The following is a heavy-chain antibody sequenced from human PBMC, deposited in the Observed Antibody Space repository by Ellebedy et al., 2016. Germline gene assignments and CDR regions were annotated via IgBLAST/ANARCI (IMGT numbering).Heavy chain of an antibody. V-gene: IGHV3-7*01. CDR1: GFTSSSYF. J-gene: IGHJ4*02. CDR2: IKQDGSEI. Sequence: GGSLRLSCAASGFTSSSYFMGWVRQAPGKGLEWVANIKQDGSEIYYVGSVKGRFTISRDSAKDLLYLQMNSLRAEDTAVYYCVGWCGINNYWGQGTLVTVSS. D-gene: IGHD2-8*01. CDR3: VGWCGINNY.